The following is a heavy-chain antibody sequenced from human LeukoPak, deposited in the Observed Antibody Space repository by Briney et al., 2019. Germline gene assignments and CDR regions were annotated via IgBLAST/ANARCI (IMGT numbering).Heavy chain of an antibody. CDR1: GFTFGSYG. V-gene: IGHV3-30*04. CDR2: ISYDGSEK. J-gene: IGHJ4*02. Sequence: PGGSLRLSCGASGFTFGSYGFHWVRQAPGKGLEWVAVISYDGSEKYYADSVKGRFTVSRDNSKNTLYLEVNRLRAEDTAIYYCAREFSSYYFDYWGQGTPVIVSS. CDR3: AREFSSYYFDY.